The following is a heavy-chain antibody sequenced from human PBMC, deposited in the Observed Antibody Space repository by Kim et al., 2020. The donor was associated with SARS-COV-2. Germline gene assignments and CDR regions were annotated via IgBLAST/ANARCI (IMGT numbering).Heavy chain of an antibody. V-gene: IGHV4-31*03. D-gene: IGHD6-13*01. CDR3: ARDLPTAYSSSWYALATGAFDI. CDR1: GGSISSGGYY. CDR2: IYYSGST. J-gene: IGHJ3*02. Sequence: SETLSLTCTVSGGSISSGGYYWSWIRQHPGKGLEWIGYIYYSGSTYYNPSLKSRVTISVDTSKNQFSLKLSSVTAADTAVYYCARDLPTAYSSSWYALATGAFDIWGQGTMVTVSS.